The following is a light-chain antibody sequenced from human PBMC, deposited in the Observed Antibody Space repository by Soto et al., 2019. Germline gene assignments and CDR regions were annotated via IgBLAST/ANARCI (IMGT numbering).Light chain of an antibody. J-gene: IGLJ3*02. CDR3: SSYTSSSTPWV. V-gene: IGLV2-14*01. Sequence: QSALTQPASGSGSPGQSLTISCTGTSSDVGGYNYVSWYQQHPGKAPKLMIYDVSNRPSGVSNRFSGSKSGNTASLTISGLQAEDEADYYCSSYTSSSTPWVFGGGTKLTVL. CDR1: SSDVGGYNY. CDR2: DVS.